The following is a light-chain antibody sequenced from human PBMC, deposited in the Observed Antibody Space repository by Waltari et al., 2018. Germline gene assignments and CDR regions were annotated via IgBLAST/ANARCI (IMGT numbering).Light chain of an antibody. CDR2: KGN. V-gene: IGLV8-61*01. J-gene: IGLJ3*02. CDR1: SGSVSTHSS. Sequence: QTVLTQEPSLSVSPGGTVPLHCPLRSGSVSTHSSATWYRPTPGPPPRTLLYKGNTRSSGVPDRFSGSILGNKVALTITGAQADDESDYYCSLYMGSGIWVFGGGTKLTVL. CDR3: SLYMGSGIWV.